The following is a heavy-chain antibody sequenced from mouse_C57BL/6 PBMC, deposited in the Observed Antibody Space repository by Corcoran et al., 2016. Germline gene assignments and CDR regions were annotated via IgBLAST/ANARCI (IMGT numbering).Heavy chain of an antibody. D-gene: IGHD1-1*01. J-gene: IGHJ2*01. CDR1: GYTFTTYG. V-gene: IGHV9-3*01. Sequence: QIQLVQSGPELKKPGETVKISSKASGYTFTTYGMSWVKQAPGKGLKWMGWINTYSGVPTYADDFKGRFAFSLETSASTAYLQINNLKNEDTATYFCARRIGVVATNYFDYWGQGTTLTVSS. CDR3: ARRIGVVATNYFDY. CDR2: INTYSGVP.